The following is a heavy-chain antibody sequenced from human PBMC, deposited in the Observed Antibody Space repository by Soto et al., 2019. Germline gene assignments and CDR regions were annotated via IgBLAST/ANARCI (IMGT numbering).Heavy chain of an antibody. J-gene: IGHJ6*02. CDR1: GGSISSYY. V-gene: IGHV4-4*07. Sequence: ETLCRTGTVSGGSISSYYWSGIRQPAGKGLEWIGRIYTSGSTNYNPSLKSRVTMSVDTSKNQFSLKLSSVTAADTAVYYCARSVVAITMGGMDVWGQGTTVTVSS. CDR3: ARSVVAITMGGMDV. D-gene: IGHD5-12*01. CDR2: IYTSGST.